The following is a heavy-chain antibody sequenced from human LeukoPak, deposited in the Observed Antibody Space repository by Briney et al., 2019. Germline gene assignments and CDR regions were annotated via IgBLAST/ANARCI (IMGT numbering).Heavy chain of an antibody. CDR1: GFTFGTYG. CDR2: TWYDGSDN. CDR3: ARSRVVTPLDY. V-gene: IGHV3-33*01. Sequence: PGGSLRLSCAASGFTFGTYGMHWVRQAPGKGLEWVAVTWYDGSDNYYAASVRGQFTISRDNSKSTVYLQMNSLRVEDTAVYYCARSRVVTPLDYWGRGTLVTVSS. J-gene: IGHJ4*02. D-gene: IGHD2-21*02.